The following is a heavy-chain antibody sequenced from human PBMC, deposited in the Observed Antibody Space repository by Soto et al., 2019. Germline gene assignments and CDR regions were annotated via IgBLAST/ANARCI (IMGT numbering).Heavy chain of an antibody. CDR3: AKEVWSGPMDV. V-gene: IGHV3-30*18. J-gene: IGHJ6*02. Sequence: QVQLVESGGGVVQPGRSLRLSCAASGFTFSSYGMHWVRQAPGKGLEWVAVISYDGSNKNYADSVKGRFTSSRDKSDNTQYLQMNSLRAEDTAVYYCAKEVWSGPMDVWGQGTTVTVSS. D-gene: IGHD3-3*01. CDR2: ISYDGSNK. CDR1: GFTFSSYG.